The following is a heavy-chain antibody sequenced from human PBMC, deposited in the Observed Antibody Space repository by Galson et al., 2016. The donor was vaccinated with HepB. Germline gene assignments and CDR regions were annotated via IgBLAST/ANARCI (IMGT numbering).Heavy chain of an antibody. J-gene: IGHJ3*01. CDR3: ARRSPISPGAIDV. V-gene: IGHV4-34*01. D-gene: IGHD2-2*02. CDR2: INHRGNS. CDR1: GGHFSGYF. Sequence: SETLSLTCGVNGGHFSGYFWTWIRQTPGKGLEWLGEINHRGNSNYNPSLTSRVAISVHSSKYQFSLQLNSVTAADTAVYYCARRSPISPGAIDVWGQGTMVTVSS.